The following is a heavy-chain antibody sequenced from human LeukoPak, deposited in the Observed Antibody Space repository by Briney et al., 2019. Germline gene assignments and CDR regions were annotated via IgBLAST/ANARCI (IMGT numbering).Heavy chain of an antibody. Sequence: GASVKVSCKASGYTFTGYYMHWVRQAPGQGLEWMGWINPNSGGTNYAQKLQGRVTMTTDTSTSTAYMELRSLRSDDTAVYYCARDRGSGWERPFDYWGQGTLVTVSS. CDR2: INPNSGGT. CDR1: GYTFTGYY. J-gene: IGHJ4*02. V-gene: IGHV1-2*02. D-gene: IGHD6-19*01. CDR3: ARDRGSGWERPFDY.